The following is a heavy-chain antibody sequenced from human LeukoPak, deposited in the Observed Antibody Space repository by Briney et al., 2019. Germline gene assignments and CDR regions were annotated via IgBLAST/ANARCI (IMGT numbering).Heavy chain of an antibody. J-gene: IGHJ4*02. CDR3: AKDGEQQPNDY. CDR2: ISGSGGST. V-gene: IGHV3-23*01. D-gene: IGHD6-13*01. CDR1: GFTFSSYS. Sequence: GGSLRLSCAASGFTFSSYSMSRVRQAPGKGLEWVSAISGSGGSTYYADSVKGRFTISRDNSKNTLYLQMNSLTAEATAVYYCAKDGEQQPNDYWGQGTLVTVSS.